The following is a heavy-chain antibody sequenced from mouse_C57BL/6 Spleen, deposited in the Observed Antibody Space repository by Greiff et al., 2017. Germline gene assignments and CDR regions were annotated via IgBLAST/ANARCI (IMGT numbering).Heavy chain of an antibody. Sequence: LLESGAELVRPGASVKMSCKASGYTFTSYNMYWVKQTPRQGLEWIGAIYPGNGDTSYNQKVKGQVTLTVDKSSSTAYMQLSSLTSEDSAVYFCARWDYGSSLGFAYWGQGTLVTVSA. CDR1: GYTFTSYN. J-gene: IGHJ3*01. CDR3: ARWDYGSSLGFAY. V-gene: IGHV1-12*01. D-gene: IGHD1-1*01. CDR2: IYPGNGDT.